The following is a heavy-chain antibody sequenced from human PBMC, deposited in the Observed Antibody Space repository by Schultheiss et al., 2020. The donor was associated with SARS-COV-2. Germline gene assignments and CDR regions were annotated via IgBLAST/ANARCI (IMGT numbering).Heavy chain of an antibody. V-gene: IGHV3-30-3*01. CDR1: GFTFSSYA. CDR3: ARGRGYYTDFDY. D-gene: IGHD3-3*01. J-gene: IGHJ4*02. Sequence: GGSLRLSCAASGFTFSSYAMHWVRQAPGKGLEWVAVISYDGSNKYYADSVKGRFTISIDNSKNTLYLQMNSLRAEDTAVYYCARGRGYYTDFDYWGQGTLVTVSS. CDR2: ISYDGSNK.